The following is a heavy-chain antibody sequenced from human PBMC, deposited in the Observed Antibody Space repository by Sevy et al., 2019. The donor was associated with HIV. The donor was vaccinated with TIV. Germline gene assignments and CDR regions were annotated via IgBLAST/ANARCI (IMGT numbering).Heavy chain of an antibody. CDR1: GFTFSGYW. CDR2: IKQDGSKN. J-gene: IGHJ4*02. D-gene: IGHD2-15*01. V-gene: IGHV3-7*01. CDR3: AREGAGGFDY. Sequence: GGSLRPSCAASGFTFSGYWMSWVRQAPGKGLQWVAKIKQDGSKNEFVDSVKGRFTISRDNPKNSLYLQMNSLRAEDTAVYYCAREGAGGFDYWGQGTLVTVSS.